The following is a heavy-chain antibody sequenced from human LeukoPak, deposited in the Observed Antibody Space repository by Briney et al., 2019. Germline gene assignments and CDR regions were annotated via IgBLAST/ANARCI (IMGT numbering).Heavy chain of an antibody. D-gene: IGHD4-17*01. J-gene: IGHJ6*02. CDR1: GFTFSSHA. Sequence: GGSLRLSCAASGFTFSSHAMHWVRQAPGKGLEYVSAISSNGGSTYYADSVKGRFSISRDNSKNTLYLQMGSLRAEDMAVYYCARDLMDYGDYLKGYYYYYGMDVWGQGTTVTVSS. CDR3: ARDLMDYGDYLKGYYYYYGMDV. V-gene: IGHV3-64*02. CDR2: ISSNGGST.